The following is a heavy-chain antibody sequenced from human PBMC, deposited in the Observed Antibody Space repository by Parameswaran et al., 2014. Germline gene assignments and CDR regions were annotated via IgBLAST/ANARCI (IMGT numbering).Heavy chain of an antibody. CDR3: ARGPILAHVDTAMVPFDP. Sequence: WVRQAPGQGLEWMGWINPNSGGTNYAQKFQGWVTMTRDTSISTAYMELSRLRSDDTAVYYCARGPILAHVDTAMVPFDPWGQGTLVTVSS. D-gene: IGHD5-18*01. V-gene: IGHV1-2*04. CDR2: INPNSGGT. J-gene: IGHJ5*02.